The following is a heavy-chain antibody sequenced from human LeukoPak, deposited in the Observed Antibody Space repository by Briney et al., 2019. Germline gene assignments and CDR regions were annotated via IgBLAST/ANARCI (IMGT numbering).Heavy chain of an antibody. Sequence: GGSLRLSCAASGFTFSSYWMSWVRQAPGKGLEWVANIRQDGSEKYYVDSVKGRFTISRDNAKNSLYLQMNSLRAEDTAVYYCAREGGYPLIDYWGQGTLVTVSS. CDR2: IRQDGSEK. D-gene: IGHD5-18*01. CDR1: GFTFSSYW. V-gene: IGHV3-7*01. J-gene: IGHJ4*02. CDR3: AREGGYPLIDY.